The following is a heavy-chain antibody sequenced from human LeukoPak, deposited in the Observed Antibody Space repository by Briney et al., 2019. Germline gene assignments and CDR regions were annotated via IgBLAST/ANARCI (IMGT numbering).Heavy chain of an antibody. D-gene: IGHD1-26*01. CDR2: IYYSGST. CDR1: GGSISSYY. Sequence: SETLSLTCTVSGGSISSYYWSWIRQPPGKGLEWIGYIYYSGSTNYNPSLKSRLTISVDMSKNQFSLKLSSVTAADTAVYYCARIDGTYSLYYFDYWGQGTLVTVSS. CDR3: ARIDGTYSLYYFDY. J-gene: IGHJ4*02. V-gene: IGHV4-59*01.